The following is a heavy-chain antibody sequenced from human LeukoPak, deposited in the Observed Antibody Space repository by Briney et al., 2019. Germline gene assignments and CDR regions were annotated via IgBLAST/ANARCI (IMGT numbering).Heavy chain of an antibody. V-gene: IGHV3-48*03. CDR3: AKPHVLRFLEWSRHKSDAFDI. CDR1: GFTFSSYE. Sequence: GGSLRLSCAASGFTFSSYEMNWVRQAPGKGLEWVSYISSSGSTIYYADSVKGRFTISRDNAKNSLYLQMNSLRAEDTAVYYCAKPHVLRFLEWSRHKSDAFDIWGQGTMVTVSS. J-gene: IGHJ3*02. D-gene: IGHD3-3*01. CDR2: ISSSGSTI.